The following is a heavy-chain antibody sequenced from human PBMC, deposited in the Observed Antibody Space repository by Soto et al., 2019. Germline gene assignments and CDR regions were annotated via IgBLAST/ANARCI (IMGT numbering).Heavy chain of an antibody. J-gene: IGHJ3*02. CDR1: GYTFTSYA. V-gene: IGHV1-3*01. D-gene: IGHD3-16*01. CDR2: INAGNGNT. Sequence: QVQLVQSGAEVKKPGASVKVSCKASGYTFTSYAMHWVRQAPGQRLEWMGGINAGNGNTKYSQKFQGRVTITRDTSASTAYMELSSLRSEDTAVYYCARAFGGVYAFDIWGQGTMVTVSS. CDR3: ARAFGGVYAFDI.